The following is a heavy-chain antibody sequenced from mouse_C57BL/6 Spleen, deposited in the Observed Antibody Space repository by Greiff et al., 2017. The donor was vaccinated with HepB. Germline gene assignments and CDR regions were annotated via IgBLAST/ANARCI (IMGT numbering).Heavy chain of an antibody. Sequence: VKLMESGAELVRPGASVTLSCKASGYTFTDYEMHWVKQTPVHGLEWIGAIDPETGGTAYNQKFKGKAILTADKSSSTAYMELRSLTSEDSAVYYCTRRSGPNFDYWGQGTTLTVSS. J-gene: IGHJ2*01. CDR2: IDPETGGT. CDR3: TRRSGPNFDY. CDR1: GYTFTDYE. V-gene: IGHV1-15*01. D-gene: IGHD1-3*01.